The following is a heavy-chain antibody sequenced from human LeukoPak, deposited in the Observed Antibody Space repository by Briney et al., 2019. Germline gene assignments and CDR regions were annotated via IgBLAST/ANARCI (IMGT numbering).Heavy chain of an antibody. CDR3: ARENPSGYYNRPIDY. J-gene: IGHJ4*02. V-gene: IGHV4-59*01. Sequence: PSQTLSLTCTVSGASISSYYWSWIRQPPGKGLEWIGDIYYSGSIKYNPSLKSRVTMSVDTSKNQFSLKLSSVTAADTAIYYCARENPSGYYNRPIDYWGQGTLVTVSS. CDR1: GASISSYY. CDR2: IYYSGSI. D-gene: IGHD3-22*01.